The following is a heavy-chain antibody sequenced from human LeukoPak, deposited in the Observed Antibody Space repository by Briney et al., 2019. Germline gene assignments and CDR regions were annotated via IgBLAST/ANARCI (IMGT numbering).Heavy chain of an antibody. CDR1: GGSFSGYY. V-gene: IGHV4-34*01. J-gene: IGHJ4*02. CDR2: INHSGST. CDR3: ARDFRAQQLGTYYFDY. D-gene: IGHD6-13*01. Sequence: SETLSLTCAVYGGSFSGYYWSWIRQPPGKGLEWIGEINHSGSTNYNPSLKSRVTISVDTSKNQFSLKLSSVAAADTAVYYCARDFRAQQLGTYYFDYWGQGTLVTVSS.